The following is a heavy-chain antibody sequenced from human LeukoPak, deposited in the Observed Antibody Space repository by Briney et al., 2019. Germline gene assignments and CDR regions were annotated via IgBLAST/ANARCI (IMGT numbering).Heavy chain of an antibody. CDR1: GYTFNDYY. Sequence: ASVKVSCKASGYTFNDYYMHWVRQAPGQGLEWMGRINPNSGGTNYAQKFQGRVTMTSDTSISTAYMELGRLTSGDTAVYYCARVEDYSGSSQLGYWGQGTLVTVFS. J-gene: IGHJ4*02. D-gene: IGHD1-26*01. CDR3: ARVEDYSGSSQLGY. V-gene: IGHV1-2*06. CDR2: INPNSGGT.